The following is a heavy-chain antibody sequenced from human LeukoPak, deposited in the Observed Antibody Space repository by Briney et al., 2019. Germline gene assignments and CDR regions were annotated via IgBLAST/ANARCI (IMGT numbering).Heavy chain of an antibody. CDR2: IIPIFGTA. CDR3: ARGKLGCSYCFDY. D-gene: IGHD4/OR15-4a*01. J-gene: IGHJ4*02. Sequence: SVKVSCKASGGTFSSYAISWVRQAPGQGLEWMGGIIPIFGTANYAQKFQGRVTITADESTSTAYMELSSLRSEDTAVYYCARGKLGCSYCFDYWGQGTLLTVSS. V-gene: IGHV1-69*13. CDR1: GGTFSSYA.